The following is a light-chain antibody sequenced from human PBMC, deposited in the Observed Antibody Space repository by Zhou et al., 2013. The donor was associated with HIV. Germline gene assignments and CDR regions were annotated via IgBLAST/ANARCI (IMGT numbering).Light chain of an antibody. V-gene: IGKV3-15*01. Sequence: DIVMTQSPSTLSVSPGDRATLSCRASQKINNNLAWYQQKPGQPPRLLIYGVSSRATDFPARFSGSGSGTEFTLSISSLQSEDFAVYYCQQYNNWPPLTFGGGTKVEIK. CDR2: GVS. CDR3: QQYNNWPPLT. J-gene: IGKJ4*01. CDR1: QKINNN.